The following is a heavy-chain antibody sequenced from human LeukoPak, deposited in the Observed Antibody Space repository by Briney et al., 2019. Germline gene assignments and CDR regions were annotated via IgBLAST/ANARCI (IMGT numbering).Heavy chain of an antibody. CDR3: ARANTAMVSHIYYYYYYMDV. D-gene: IGHD5-18*01. V-gene: IGHV1-18*01. J-gene: IGHJ6*03. Sequence: ASVKVSCKASGYTFTSYGISWVRQAPGQGLEWMGWISAYNGNTNYAQKLQGRVTMTTDTSTSTAYMELRSLRSDDTAVYYCARANTAMVSHIYYYYYYMDVWGKGTTVTVSS. CDR2: ISAYNGNT. CDR1: GYTFTSYG.